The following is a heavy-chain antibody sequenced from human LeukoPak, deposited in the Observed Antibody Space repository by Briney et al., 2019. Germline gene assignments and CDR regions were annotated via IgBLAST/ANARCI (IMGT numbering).Heavy chain of an antibody. CDR2: ISGSGGST. J-gene: IGHJ5*02. Sequence: GGSLRLSCAASGFTFSSYAMSWVRQAPGKGLEWGSAISGSGGSTYYADSVKGRFTISRDNSKNTLYLQMNSLRAEDTAVYYCARDPHIVVVPAVGWFDPWGQGTLVTVSS. CDR3: ARDPHIVVVPAVGWFDP. D-gene: IGHD2-2*01. V-gene: IGHV3-23*01. CDR1: GFTFSSYA.